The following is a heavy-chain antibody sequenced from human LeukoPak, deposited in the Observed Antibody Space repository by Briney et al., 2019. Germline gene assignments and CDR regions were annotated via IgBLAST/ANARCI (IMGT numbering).Heavy chain of an antibody. CDR3: ARAVLYYYYGMDV. J-gene: IGHJ6*02. CDR2: ISSTSSTI. V-gene: IGHV3-48*04. Sequence: GGSLRLSCAASGFTFRSYSVHWVRQAPGKGLEWVSYISSTSSTIYYADSVKGRFTISRDNAKNSLYLQMNSLRAEDTAVYYCARAVLYYYYGMDVWGQGTTVTVSS. CDR1: GFTFRSYS.